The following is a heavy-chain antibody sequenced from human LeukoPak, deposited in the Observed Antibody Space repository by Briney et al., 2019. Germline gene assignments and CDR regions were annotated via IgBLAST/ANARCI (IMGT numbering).Heavy chain of an antibody. D-gene: IGHD3-22*01. V-gene: IGHV4-59*08. J-gene: IGHJ2*01. CDR2: IYYSGST. CDR1: GGSISSYY. Sequence: PSETLSLTCTVSGGSISSYYWGWVREPPGKGQGWDGYIYYSGSTNYNPSLKSRVTISVDTSKNQFSLKLSSVTAADTAVYYCARANLGVYYDSSDNWYFDLWGRGTLVTVSS. CDR3: ARANLGVYYDSSDNWYFDL.